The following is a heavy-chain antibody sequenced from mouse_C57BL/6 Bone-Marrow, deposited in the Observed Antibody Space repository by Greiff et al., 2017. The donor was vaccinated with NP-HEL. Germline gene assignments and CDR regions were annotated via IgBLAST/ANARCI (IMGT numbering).Heavy chain of an antibody. J-gene: IGHJ3*01. CDR2: IWSGGST. V-gene: IGHV2-2*02. CDR1: GFSLTSYG. Sequence: QVQLKESGPGLVQPSQSLSITCTVSGFSLTSYGVHWVRQSPGKGLEWLGVIWSGGSTDYNAALISSLSISKDKAKSQVFVKMNSLQANDTAIYYCARKGPPGFGYGGRGTLVTVSA. CDR3: ARKGPPGFGY.